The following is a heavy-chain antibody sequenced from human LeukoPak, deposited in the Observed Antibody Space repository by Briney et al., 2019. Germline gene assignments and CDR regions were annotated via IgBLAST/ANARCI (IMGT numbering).Heavy chain of an antibody. D-gene: IGHD3-22*01. J-gene: IGHJ5*02. Sequence: GGSLRLSCAASGFTFSSYAMSWVRQAPGKGLEWVSAISGSGGSTYYADSVKGRFTISRDNSKNTLYLQMNSLRAEDTAVYYCAKDRTFRVTMIVVGPWGQGTLVTVSS. CDR1: GFTFSSYA. CDR2: ISGSGGST. V-gene: IGHV3-23*01. CDR3: AKDRTFRVTMIVVGP.